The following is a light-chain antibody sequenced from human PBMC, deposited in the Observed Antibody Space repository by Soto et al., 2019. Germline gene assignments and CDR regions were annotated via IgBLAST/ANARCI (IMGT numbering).Light chain of an antibody. CDR3: QQYNTFWT. J-gene: IGKJ1*01. CDR2: DAS. CDR1: QSISSW. Sequence: DIQMTPSPSTLSASVGDRVPITCRASQSISSWLAWYQQQPGKAPKLLIYDASSLESGVPSRFSGSGSGTEFSLTISSLQPDDIATYYCQQYNTFWTVGQGTKVDIK. V-gene: IGKV1-5*01.